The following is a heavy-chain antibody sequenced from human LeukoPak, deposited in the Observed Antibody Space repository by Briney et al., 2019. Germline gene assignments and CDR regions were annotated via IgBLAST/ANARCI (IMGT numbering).Heavy chain of an antibody. CDR3: ASDYDFWSGYYGYFQH. J-gene: IGHJ1*01. V-gene: IGHV4-38-2*01. CDR1: GYSISSGYY. D-gene: IGHD3-3*01. CDR2: IYHSGST. Sequence: SVTLSLTCAVSGYSISSGYYWGWIRQPPGKGLEWIGSIYHSGSTYYNPSLKSRVTISVDTSKNQFSLKLSSVTAADTAVYYCASDYDFWSGYYGYFQHWGQGTLVTVSS.